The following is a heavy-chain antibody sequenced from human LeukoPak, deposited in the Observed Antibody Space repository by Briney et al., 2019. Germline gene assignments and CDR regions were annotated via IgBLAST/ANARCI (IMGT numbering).Heavy chain of an antibody. CDR3: ARAKALGYCSGGSCYPRGFDP. CDR2: INHSGST. CDR1: GGSFSGYY. Sequence: PSETLSLTCAVYGGSFSGYYWSWVRQPPGKGLEWIGEINHSGSTNYNPSLKSRVTISVDTSKNQFSLKLSSVTAADTAVYYCARAKALGYCSGGSCYPRGFDPWGQGTLVTDSS. D-gene: IGHD2-15*01. J-gene: IGHJ5*02. V-gene: IGHV4-34*01.